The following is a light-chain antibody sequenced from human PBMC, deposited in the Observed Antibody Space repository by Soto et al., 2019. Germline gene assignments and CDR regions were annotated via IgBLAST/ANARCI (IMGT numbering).Light chain of an antibody. CDR3: SSYTAISTRDIV. V-gene: IGLV2-18*02. CDR2: EVS. Sequence: QSALTQPPSVSGSPGQSVTISCTGTSSDVGSYNRVSWYQQSPGTAPKVMIYEVSNRPSGVPDRFSGSKSGNTASLTISGLQTEDEADYYCSSYTAISTRDIVFGGGTQLTVL. J-gene: IGLJ2*01. CDR1: SSDVGSYNR.